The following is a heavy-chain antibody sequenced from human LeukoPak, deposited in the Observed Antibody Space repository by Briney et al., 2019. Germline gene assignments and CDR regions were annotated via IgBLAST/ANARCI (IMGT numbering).Heavy chain of an antibody. D-gene: IGHD3-22*01. Sequence: PGGSLRLSCAASGFTFSTYWMYWVRQAPGRGPVWVSGINTDGRTTSYADSVKGRFTISRDNAKNSLYLQMNSLRAEDTAVYYCARGRSDSSGYYSDYWGQGTLVTVSS. CDR1: GFTFSTYW. V-gene: IGHV3-74*01. CDR3: ARGRSDSSGYYSDY. CDR2: INTDGRTT. J-gene: IGHJ4*02.